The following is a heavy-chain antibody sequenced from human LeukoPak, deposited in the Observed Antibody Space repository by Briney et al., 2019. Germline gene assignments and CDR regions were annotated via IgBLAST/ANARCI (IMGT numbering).Heavy chain of an antibody. CDR3: ARDRTRETLDY. Sequence: GGSLRLSCAASGFTFSDYSMSWIRQAPGKGLEWVSFISSGGNTINYADSMKGRFTISRDNAKNSLYLQMNSLRAEDTAVYYCARDRTRETLDYWGWGTLVTVSS. J-gene: IGHJ4*02. V-gene: IGHV3-11*04. CDR2: ISSGGNTI. CDR1: GFTFSDYS. D-gene: IGHD1-1*01.